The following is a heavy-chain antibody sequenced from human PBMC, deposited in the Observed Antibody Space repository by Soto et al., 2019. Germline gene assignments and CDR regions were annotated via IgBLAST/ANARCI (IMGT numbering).Heavy chain of an antibody. D-gene: IGHD3-22*01. CDR1: GFTFSSYG. CDR3: AKEYYYDSTGGPDFDY. J-gene: IGHJ4*02. Sequence: PGGSLRLSCAASGFTFSSYGIHWVRQAPGKGLEWVAVISYDGSNKYYADSVKGRFTISRDNSKNTLYLQMNSLRAEDTAVYYCAKEYYYDSTGGPDFDYWGQGTLVTVSS. V-gene: IGHV3-30*18. CDR2: ISYDGSNK.